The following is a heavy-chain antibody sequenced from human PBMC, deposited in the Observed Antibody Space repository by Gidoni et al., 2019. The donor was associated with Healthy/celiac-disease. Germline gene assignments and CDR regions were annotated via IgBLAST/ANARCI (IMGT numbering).Heavy chain of an antibody. D-gene: IGHD2-15*01. CDR1: GGTFSSYA. V-gene: IGHV1-69*01. J-gene: IGHJ4*02. Sequence: QVQLVQSGAEVKKPGSSVKVSCKASGGTFSSYAISWVRQAPGQGLEWMGGIIPIFGTANYAQKFQGRVTITADESTSTAYMELSSLRSEDTAVYYCATREYCSGGSCYPYYFDYWGQGTLVTVSS. CDR3: ATREYCSGGSCYPYYFDY. CDR2: IIPIFGTA.